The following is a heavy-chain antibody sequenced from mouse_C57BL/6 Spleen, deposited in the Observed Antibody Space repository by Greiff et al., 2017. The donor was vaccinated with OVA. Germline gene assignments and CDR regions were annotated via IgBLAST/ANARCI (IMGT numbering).Heavy chain of an antibody. J-gene: IGHJ4*01. CDR2: IYPGDGDT. V-gene: IGHV1-82*01. Sequence: QVQLQQSGPELVKPGASVKISCKASGYAFSSSWMNWVKQRPGKGLEWIGRIYPGDGDTNYNGKFKGKATLTADKSSSTAYMQLSSLTSEDSAVYFCARRDYVDAMDYWGQGTSVTVSS. CDR3: ARRDYVDAMDY. CDR1: GYAFSSSW. D-gene: IGHD2-4*01.